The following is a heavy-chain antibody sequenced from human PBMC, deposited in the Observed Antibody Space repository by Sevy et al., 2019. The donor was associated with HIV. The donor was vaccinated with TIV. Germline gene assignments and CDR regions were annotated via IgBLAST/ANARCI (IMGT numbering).Heavy chain of an antibody. CDR1: GFTFSSYA. CDR3: AKKGYDFWSGYYYDY. V-gene: IGHV3-23*01. CDR2: ISGSGGST. D-gene: IGHD3-3*01. Sequence: GGSLRLSCVASGFTFSSYAMSWVRQAPGKGLEWVSAISGSGGSTYYADSVKGRFTISRDNSKNTLYLQMNSLRAEDTAVYYCAKKGYDFWSGYYYDYWGQGTLVTVSS. J-gene: IGHJ4*02.